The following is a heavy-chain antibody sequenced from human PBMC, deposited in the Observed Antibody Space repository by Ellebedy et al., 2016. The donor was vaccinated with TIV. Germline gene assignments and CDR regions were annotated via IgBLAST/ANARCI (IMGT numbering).Heavy chain of an antibody. CDR3: ARGLLWFGGNYYYGMDV. CDR2: ISSNGGST. V-gene: IGHV3-64*01. D-gene: IGHD3-10*01. Sequence: GESLKISCAASGFSFSRYAMHWVRQAPGKGLEYVSAISSNGGSTYYANSVKGRFTISRDNSKNTLYLQMGSLRAEDMAVYYCARGLLWFGGNYYYGMDVWGQGTTVTVSS. CDR1: GFSFSRYA. J-gene: IGHJ6*02.